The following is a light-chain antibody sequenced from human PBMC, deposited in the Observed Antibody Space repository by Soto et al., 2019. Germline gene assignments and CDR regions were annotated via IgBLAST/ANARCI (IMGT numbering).Light chain of an antibody. V-gene: IGKV3-20*01. CDR2: GAS. CDR3: QQYGSSPYT. J-gene: IGKJ2*01. CDR1: QSVSSSY. Sequence: EIVLTQSPGTLSLSPGERATLSCRASQSVSSSYLAWYQQKPGQAPRLLIYGASSRATGIPDRFSGSGSGTDCTLTISRLEPEDFAVYYFQQYGSSPYTFGQGTMMEIK.